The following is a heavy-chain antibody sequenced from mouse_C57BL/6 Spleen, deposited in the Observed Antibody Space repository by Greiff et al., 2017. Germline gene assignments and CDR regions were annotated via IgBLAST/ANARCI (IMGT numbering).Heavy chain of an antibody. J-gene: IGHJ1*03. CDR2: IYPGSGNT. Sequence: QVQLQQSGPELVKPGASVKISCKASGYSFTSYYIHWVKQRPGQGLEWIGWIYPGSGNTKYNEKFKGKATLTADTSSSTAYMQLSSLTSEDSAVYYCARSVYGSSYDWYFDVWGTGTTVTVSS. V-gene: IGHV1-66*01. D-gene: IGHD1-1*01. CDR1: GYSFTSYY. CDR3: ARSVYGSSYDWYFDV.